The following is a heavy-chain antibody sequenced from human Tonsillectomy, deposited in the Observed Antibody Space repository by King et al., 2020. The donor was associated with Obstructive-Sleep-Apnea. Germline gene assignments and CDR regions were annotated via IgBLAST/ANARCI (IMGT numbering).Heavy chain of an antibody. D-gene: IGHD3-3*01. CDR1: GGSISSYY. CDR2: IYYSGST. J-gene: IGHJ6*02. Sequence: VQLQESGPGLVKPSETLSLTCTVSGGSISSYYWSWIRQPPGKGLEWIGYIYYSGSTNYNPSLKSRVTISVDTSKNQFSLKLSSVTAADTAVYYCARVRDCGVVIPPRVYYYGMDVWGQGTTVTVSS. V-gene: IGHV4-59*01. CDR3: ARVRDCGVVIPPRVYYYGMDV.